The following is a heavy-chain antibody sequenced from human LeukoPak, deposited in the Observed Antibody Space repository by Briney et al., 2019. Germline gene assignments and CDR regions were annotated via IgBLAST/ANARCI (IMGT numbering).Heavy chain of an antibody. CDR2: IYYSGST. D-gene: IGHD3-16*01. J-gene: IGHJ5*02. CDR1: GGSISSGGYY. CDR3: ARGVANYDYVWGSYSKGWFDP. V-gene: IGHV4-61*08. Sequence: SETLSLTCTVSGGSISSGGYYWSWIRQPPGEGLEWIGYIYYSGSTNYNPSLKSRVTISVDTSKNQFSLKLSSVTAADTAVYYCARGVANYDYVWGSYSKGWFDPWGQGTLVTVSS.